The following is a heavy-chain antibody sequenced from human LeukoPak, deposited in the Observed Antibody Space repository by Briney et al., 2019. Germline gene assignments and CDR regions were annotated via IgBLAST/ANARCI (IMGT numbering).Heavy chain of an antibody. J-gene: IGHJ4*02. D-gene: IGHD3-22*01. CDR1: GYTFTSYG. CDR2: IIPILGIA. V-gene: IGHV1-69*04. CDR3: ARTYYYDSSGYYLYY. Sequence: ASVKVSCKASGYTFTSYGISWVRQAPGQGLEWMGRIIPILGIANYAQKFQGRVTITADKSTSTAYMELSSLRSEDTAVYYCARTYYYDSSGYYLYYWGQGTLVTVSS.